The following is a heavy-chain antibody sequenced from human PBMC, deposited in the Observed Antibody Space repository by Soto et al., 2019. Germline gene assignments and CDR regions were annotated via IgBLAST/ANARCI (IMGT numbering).Heavy chain of an antibody. CDR2: IYYSGST. CDR3: AREGAYYYGSGRTDV. D-gene: IGHD3-10*01. Sequence: QLQLQESGPGLVKPSETLSLTCTVSGGSISSSSYYWGWIRQPPGKGLEWIGSIYYSGSTYYNPSLKSRVTISVDTSKNQFSLKLSSVTAADTAVYYCAREGAYYYGSGRTDVWGQGTTVTVSS. V-gene: IGHV4-39*02. CDR1: GGSISSSSYY. J-gene: IGHJ6*02.